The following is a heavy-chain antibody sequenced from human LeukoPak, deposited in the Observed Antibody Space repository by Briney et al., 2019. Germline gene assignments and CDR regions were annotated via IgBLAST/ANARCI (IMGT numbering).Heavy chain of an antibody. D-gene: IGHD5-18*01. J-gene: IGHJ4*02. V-gene: IGHV3-15*01. CDR3: ATGSRSGYTYGLFGY. CDR1: GFTFGNAW. CDR2: IKSKTDGATT. Sequence: GGSLRLSCAASGFTFGNAWMTWVRQAPGKGLEWVGRIKSKTDGATTDYAAPVKGRFTISRDDSRNTLYLQMNSLNPEDTAVYYCATGSRSGYTYGLFGYWGQGTLVTVSS.